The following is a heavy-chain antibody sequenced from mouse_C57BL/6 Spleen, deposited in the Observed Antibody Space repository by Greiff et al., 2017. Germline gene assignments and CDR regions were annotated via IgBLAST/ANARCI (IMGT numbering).Heavy chain of an antibody. J-gene: IGHJ3*01. D-gene: IGHD2-4*01. V-gene: IGHV1-69*01. Sequence: VQLQQPGAELVMPGASVKLSCKASGYTFTSYWMHWVKQRPGQGLEWIGEIDPSDSYTNYNQKFKGKSTLTVDKSSSTAYMQLSSLTSEDSAVYCGARFNNDNAVLAYWGKGTLVPVSA. CDR3: ARFNNDNAVLAY. CDR2: IDPSDSYT. CDR1: GYTFTSYW.